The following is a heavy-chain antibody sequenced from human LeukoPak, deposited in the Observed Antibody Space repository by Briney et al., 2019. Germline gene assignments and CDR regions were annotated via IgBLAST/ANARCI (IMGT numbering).Heavy chain of an antibody. J-gene: IGHJ4*02. CDR3: ARGKVTYNWNYRYPQFDY. CDR2: IYYSGST. CDR1: GGSISSSSYY. Sequence: PSETLSLTCTVSGGSISSSSYYWDWIRQPPGKGLEWIGTIYYSGSTYYNPSLKSRVTISVDTSKNQFSLKLSSVTAADTAVYYCARGKVTYNWNYRYPQFDYWGQGTLVTVSS. D-gene: IGHD1-7*01. V-gene: IGHV4-39*07.